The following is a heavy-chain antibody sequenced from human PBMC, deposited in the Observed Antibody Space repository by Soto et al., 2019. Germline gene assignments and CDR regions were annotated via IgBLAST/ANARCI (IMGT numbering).Heavy chain of an antibody. CDR1: GDSISTNGVA. J-gene: IGHJ4*02. Sequence: QVQLQQSGPGLVKPSQTLSLTCAISGDSISTNGVAWNWIRQSPSRGLEWLGRTYYRSKWYKDYAGSVISRITIDTDTSKNHFSLQLNSVTPEDTAIYYCVRGRVSAFDYWAQGTLVTVSS. V-gene: IGHV6-1*01. CDR2: TYYRSKWYK. CDR3: VRGRVSAFDY. D-gene: IGHD4-4*01.